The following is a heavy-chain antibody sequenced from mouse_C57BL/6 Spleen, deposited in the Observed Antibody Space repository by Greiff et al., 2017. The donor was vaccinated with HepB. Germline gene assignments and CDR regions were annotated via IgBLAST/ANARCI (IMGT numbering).Heavy chain of an antibody. CDR2: IDPEDGET. V-gene: IGHV14-2*01. Sequence: EVQLQQSGAELVKPGASVKLSCTASGFNIKDYYMHWVKQRTEQGLEWIGRIDPEDGETKYAQKFQGKATITADTSSNTAYLQLSSLTSEDTAVYYGAVTTVVAGDYWGQGTSVTVSS. D-gene: IGHD1-1*01. CDR1: GFNIKDYY. J-gene: IGHJ4*01. CDR3: AVTTVVAGDY.